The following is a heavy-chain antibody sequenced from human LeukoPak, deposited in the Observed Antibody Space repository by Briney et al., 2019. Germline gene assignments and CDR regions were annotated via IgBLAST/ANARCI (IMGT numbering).Heavy chain of an antibody. V-gene: IGHV1-18*01. D-gene: IGHD1-7*01. CDR3: ARAWYSTGTTFHEADAFDI. CDR1: GYTFTSYG. J-gene: IGHJ3*02. CDR2: ISAYNGNT. Sequence: GASVKVSCKASGYTFTSYGISWVRQAPGQGLEWMGWISAYNGNTNYAQKLQGRVTMTTDTSTSTAYMELRSLRSDDTAVYYCARAWYSTGTTFHEADAFDIWGQGTMVTVSS.